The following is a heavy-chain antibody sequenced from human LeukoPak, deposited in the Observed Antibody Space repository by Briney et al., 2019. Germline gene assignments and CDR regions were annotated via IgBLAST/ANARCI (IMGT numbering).Heavy chain of an antibody. V-gene: IGHV4-39*01. CDR3: ARREKGSSSFASYWYY. D-gene: IGHD6-6*01. J-gene: IGHJ4*02. CDR2: IYYSGST. Sequence: PSETLSLTCTVSGGSISSSSYYWGWIRQPPGKGLEWIGSIYYSGSTYYNPSLKSRVTISVGTSKNQFSLKLSSVTAADTAVYYCARREKGSSSFASYWYYWGQGTLVTVSS. CDR1: GGSISSSSYY.